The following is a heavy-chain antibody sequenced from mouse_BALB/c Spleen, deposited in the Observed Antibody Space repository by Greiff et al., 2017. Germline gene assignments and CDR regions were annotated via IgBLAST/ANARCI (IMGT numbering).Heavy chain of an antibody. CDR2: ISSGSSTI. J-gene: IGHJ4*01. CDR1: GFTFSSFG. CDR3: ARVYGNPGYAMDY. D-gene: IGHD2-10*02. Sequence: EVKLVESGGGLVQPGGSRKLSCAASGFTFSSFGMHWVRQAPEKGLEWVAYISSGSSTIYYADTVKGRFTISRENPKNTLFLQMTSLRSEDTAMYYCARVYGNPGYAMDYWGQGTSVTVSS. V-gene: IGHV5-17*02.